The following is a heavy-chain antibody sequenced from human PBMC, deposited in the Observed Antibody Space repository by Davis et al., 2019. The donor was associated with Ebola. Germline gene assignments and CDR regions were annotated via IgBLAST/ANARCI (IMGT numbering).Heavy chain of an antibody. CDR3: ARPWVSNSWNDAFEI. Sequence: GESLKISCKGSGYRFTSYWISWVRQLPGKGLEWMGRIDPSDSYTHYSPSFQGHVTISVDKSISTAYLQWSSLKTSDTAMYYCARPWVSNSWNDAFEIWGQGTMVTVSS. D-gene: IGHD6-13*01. CDR1: GYRFTSYW. V-gene: IGHV5-10-1*01. J-gene: IGHJ3*02. CDR2: IDPSDSYT.